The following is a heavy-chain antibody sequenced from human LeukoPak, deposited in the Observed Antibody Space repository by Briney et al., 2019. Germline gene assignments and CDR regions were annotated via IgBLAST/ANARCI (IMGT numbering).Heavy chain of an antibody. CDR1: GFTFSSYG. D-gene: IGHD3-10*01. CDR2: IWYDGSHK. CDR3: ARDLLLWFGELSGDSDY. V-gene: IGHV3-33*01. J-gene: IGHJ4*02. Sequence: GGSLRLSCAASGFTFSSYGMHWVRQAPGKGLEWVAVIWYDGSHKYYADSVRGRFTISRDNSMNTLHLQMNSLRAEDTAVYYCARDLLLWFGELSGDSDYWGQGTLVTVSS.